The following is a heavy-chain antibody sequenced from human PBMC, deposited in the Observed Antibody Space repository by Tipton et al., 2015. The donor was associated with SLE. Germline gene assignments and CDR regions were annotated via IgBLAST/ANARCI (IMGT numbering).Heavy chain of an antibody. CDR1: GFTFISYE. Sequence: GSLRLSCAASGFTFISYEMNWVRQAPGRGLEWVSYISTTENTIYYADSVKGRFTVSRDNSKNLVFLQMSSLRAEDAAVYYCARDSSMAAYPYFFDHWGQGTLVSVSS. CDR2: ISTTENTI. V-gene: IGHV3-48*03. J-gene: IGHJ4*02. CDR3: ARDSSMAAYPYFFDH. D-gene: IGHD3-16*01.